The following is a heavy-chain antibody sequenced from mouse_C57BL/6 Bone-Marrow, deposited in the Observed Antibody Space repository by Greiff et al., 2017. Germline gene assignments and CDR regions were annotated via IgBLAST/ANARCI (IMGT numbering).Heavy chain of an antibody. J-gene: IGHJ2*01. V-gene: IGHV1-55*01. Sequence: VQLQQPGAELVKPGASVKMSCKASGYTFTSYWITWVKQRPGQGLEWIGDIYPGSGSTNYNEKFKRKATLTVDTSSSTAYMQLSSLTSEDSSVYYCARGGTGTDYWGQGTTLTVSS. CDR2: IYPGSGST. CDR3: ARGGTGTDY. CDR1: GYTFTSYW. D-gene: IGHD4-1*01.